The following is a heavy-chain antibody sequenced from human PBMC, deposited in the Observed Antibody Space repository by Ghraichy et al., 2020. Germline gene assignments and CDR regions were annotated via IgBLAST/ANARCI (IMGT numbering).Heavy chain of an antibody. Sequence: SETLSLTCTVSGGSISSYYWSWIRQPPGKGLEWIGYIYYSGSTNYNPSLKSRVTISVDTSKNQFSLKLSSVTAADTAVYYCARDLWDWNYGGGDNWFDPWGQGTLVTVSS. CDR1: GGSISSYY. D-gene: IGHD1-7*01. CDR3: ARDLWDWNYGGGDNWFDP. CDR2: IYYSGST. V-gene: IGHV4-59*01. J-gene: IGHJ5*02.